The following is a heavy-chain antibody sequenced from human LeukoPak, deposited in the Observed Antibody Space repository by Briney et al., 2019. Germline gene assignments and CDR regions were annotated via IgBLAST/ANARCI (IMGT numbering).Heavy chain of an antibody. J-gene: IGHJ2*01. Sequence: SETLSLTCTVSGGPISSGDYYWSWIRQPPGKGLEWIGYIYYSGSTYYNPSLKSRVTISVDTSKNQFSLKLSSVTAADTAVYYCARGYCSSTSCYRAPFDLWGRGTLVTVSS. CDR2: IYYSGST. V-gene: IGHV4-30-4*01. D-gene: IGHD2-2*02. CDR1: GGPISSGDYY. CDR3: ARGYCSSTSCYRAPFDL.